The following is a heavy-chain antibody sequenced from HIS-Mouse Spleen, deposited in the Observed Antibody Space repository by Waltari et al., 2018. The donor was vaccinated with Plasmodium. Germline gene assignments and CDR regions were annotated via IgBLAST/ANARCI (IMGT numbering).Heavy chain of an antibody. V-gene: IGHV3-21*01. CDR2: ISSSSSYI. D-gene: IGHD7-27*01. CDR1: GLAFSITT. J-gene: IGHJ3*02. CDR3: ARDPPLSITGDLDAFDI. Sequence: EVQLVESGGGLVKHGGSVRLSCAASGLAFSITTMKWVRQAPGKGLEWVSSISSSSSYIYYADSVKGRFTISRDNAKNSLYLQMNSLRAEDTAVYYCARDPPLSITGDLDAFDIWGQGTMVTVSS.